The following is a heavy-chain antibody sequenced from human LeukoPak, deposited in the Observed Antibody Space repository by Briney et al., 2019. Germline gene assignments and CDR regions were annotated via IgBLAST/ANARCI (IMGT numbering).Heavy chain of an antibody. D-gene: IGHD2-15*01. CDR1: GGSFSGYY. CDR3: ARHPFSTPFDY. CDR2: INHSGST. V-gene: IGHV4-34*01. Sequence: PSETLSLTCAVYGGSFSGYYWSWIRQPPGKGLEWIGEINHSGSTNHNPSLKSRVTISIDTSKNQFSLNLNSVTAADTAVYYCARHPFSTPFDYWGQGILVTVSS. J-gene: IGHJ4*02.